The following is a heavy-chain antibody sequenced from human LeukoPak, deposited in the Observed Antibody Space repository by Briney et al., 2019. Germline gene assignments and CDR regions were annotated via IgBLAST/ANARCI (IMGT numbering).Heavy chain of an antibody. CDR3: ARLDYCSGGSCYEAY. D-gene: IGHD2-15*01. CDR1: GYSFTSYW. V-gene: IGHV5-51*01. Sequence: HGESLKISCKGSGYSFTSYWIGWVRQMPGKGLEWMGIIYPGDSYTNYSPSFQGHVTISADKSISTAYLQWSSLKASDTAMYYCARLDYCSGGSCYEAYWGQGTLVTVSS. J-gene: IGHJ4*02. CDR2: IYPGDSYT.